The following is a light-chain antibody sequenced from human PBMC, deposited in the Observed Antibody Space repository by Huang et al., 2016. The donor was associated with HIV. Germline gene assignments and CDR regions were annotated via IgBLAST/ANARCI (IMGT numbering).Light chain of an antibody. V-gene: IGKV1-33*01. CDR1: QDIRKY. J-gene: IGKJ2*01. Sequence: DIQMTQSPSSLSASVGDRVTITCQASQDIRKYLNWYQQKPGKAPNLLIYDASNLQTGVPARCGGGGSGTDFTVTISSLQPEDIATYYCQQSDSLPYTFGQGTKLEIK. CDR3: QQSDSLPYT. CDR2: DAS.